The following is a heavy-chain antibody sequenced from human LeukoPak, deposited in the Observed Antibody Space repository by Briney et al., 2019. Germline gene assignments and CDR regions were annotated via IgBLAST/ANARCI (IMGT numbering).Heavy chain of an antibody. CDR2: ISYDGSNK. D-gene: IGHD4-17*01. Sequence: PGGSLRLSCAASGFTFSSYGMHWVRQAPGKGLEWVAVISYDGSNKYYADSVKGRFTISRDNSKNTLYLQMNSLRAEDTAVYYCAREFPADYGDYLNYYGMDVWGQGTTVTVSS. CDR1: GFTFSSYG. CDR3: AREFPADYGDYLNYYGMDV. J-gene: IGHJ6*02. V-gene: IGHV3-30*03.